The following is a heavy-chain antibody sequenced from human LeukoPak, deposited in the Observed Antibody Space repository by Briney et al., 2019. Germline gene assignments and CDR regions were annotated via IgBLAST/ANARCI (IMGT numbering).Heavy chain of an antibody. J-gene: IGHJ3*02. D-gene: IGHD6-6*01. V-gene: IGHV4-34*01. CDR1: GGSFSGYY. CDR3: ARQIWYSSSPSAFDI. CDR2: IYYSGST. Sequence: SETLSLTCAVYGGSFSGYYWSWIRQPPGKGLEWIGSIYYSGSTYYNPSLKSRVTISVDTSKNQFSLKLSSVTAADTAVYYCARQIWYSSSPSAFDIWGQGTMVTVSS.